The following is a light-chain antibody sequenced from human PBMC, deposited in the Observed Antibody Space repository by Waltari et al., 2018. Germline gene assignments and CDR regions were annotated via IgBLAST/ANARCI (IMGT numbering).Light chain of an antibody. CDR2: DAS. V-gene: IGKV3-11*01. J-gene: IGKJ1*01. CDR1: QSVSSY. Sequence: EIVLTQSPATLSLSPGERATLPCRASQSVSSYLAWYQKKPGQAPRLPIYDASNRATGIPARFSGSGSGTDFTLTISSLEPEDFAVYYCQQRSNWPPWTFGQGTKVEIK. CDR3: QQRSNWPPWT.